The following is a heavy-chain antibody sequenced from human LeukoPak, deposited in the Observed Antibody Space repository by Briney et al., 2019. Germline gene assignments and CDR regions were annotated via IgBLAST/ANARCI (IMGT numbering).Heavy chain of an antibody. CDR2: IYDSGST. J-gene: IGHJ4*02. V-gene: IGHV4-39*01. CDR3: VTYYFDSSGPKKNY. Sequence: SETLSLTCTVSGGSIRSSYYYWGWIRQPPWKGLEWIGSIYDSGSTYYNPSLKSRVTISVDTSKNQFSLKLNSVTAADTAVYYCVTYYFDSSGPKKNYWGQGTLVTVSS. D-gene: IGHD3-22*01. CDR1: GGSIRSSYYY.